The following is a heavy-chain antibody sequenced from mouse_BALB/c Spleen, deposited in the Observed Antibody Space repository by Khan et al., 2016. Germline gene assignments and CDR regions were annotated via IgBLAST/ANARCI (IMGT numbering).Heavy chain of an antibody. CDR2: IHPYNDGT. D-gene: IGHD1-1*01. V-gene: IGHV1S136*01. CDR3: ARGYYGSMYIFDY. J-gene: IGHJ2*01. Sequence: VQLQQSGPELVKPGASVKMSCKASGYTFTTYVMHWVKQKPGQGLEWIGYIHPYNDGTKYNEKFKGKATLTSDNSSSTAYMELSSLTSEDSAVYYCARGYYGSMYIFDYWGQGTTLTVSS. CDR1: GYTFTTYV.